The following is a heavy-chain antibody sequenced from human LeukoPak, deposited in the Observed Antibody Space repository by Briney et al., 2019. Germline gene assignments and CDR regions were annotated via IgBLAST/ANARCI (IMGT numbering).Heavy chain of an antibody. Sequence: ASVKVSCKVSGYSLTESSMYWVRQAPGKGLEWMGGFDPEDGETIYAQKFQGRVTMTEDTSTDTAYMELSSLRSEDTAVYYCARDLADDAFDIWGQGTMVTVSS. CDR3: ARDLADDAFDI. CDR1: GYSLTESS. V-gene: IGHV1-24*01. J-gene: IGHJ3*02. CDR2: FDPEDGET.